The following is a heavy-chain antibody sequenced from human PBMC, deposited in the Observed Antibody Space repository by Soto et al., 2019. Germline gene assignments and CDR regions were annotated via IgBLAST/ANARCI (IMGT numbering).Heavy chain of an antibody. V-gene: IGHV3-30*18. CDR2: MSSDGSKI. J-gene: IGHJ4*02. CDR3: AKDEGVGGTRGLFDY. Sequence: QVQLVESGGGAVQPGESLRLSCVASGFDFTYYAMHWVRQAPGKGLESVAVMSSDGSKIHHTDSVKGRFTISRDNSKNTLYLQMNELRKEDTAVYFCAKDEGVGGTRGLFDYWGQGTLVSVSS. D-gene: IGHD1-26*01. CDR1: GFDFTYYA.